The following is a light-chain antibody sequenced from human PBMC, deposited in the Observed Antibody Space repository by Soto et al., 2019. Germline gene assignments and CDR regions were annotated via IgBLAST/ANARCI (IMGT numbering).Light chain of an antibody. V-gene: IGLV2-8*01. J-gene: IGLJ1*01. CDR2: DVT. CDR3: SSFTDGNNLV. Sequence: QSVLTPSPSAPASPGQSVTISCTGTSSDIGGYNSVSWYQQHPGKAPKVMIYDVTKRPSGVPDRFSGSKSGKTASLTVSALQAEEEADYYCSSFTDGNNLVFGTGTKVTVL. CDR1: SSDIGGYNS.